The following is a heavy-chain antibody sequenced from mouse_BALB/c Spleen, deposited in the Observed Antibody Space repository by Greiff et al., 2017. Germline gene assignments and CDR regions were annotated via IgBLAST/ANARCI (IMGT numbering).Heavy chain of an antibody. CDR3: ARHYGKNYDMDD. CDR2: ISDGGSYT. V-gene: IGHV5-4*02. CDR1: GFTFSDYY. Sequence: EVQLVESGGGLVKPGGSLKLSCAASGFTFSDYYMYWVRQTPEKRLEWVATISDGGSYTYYPDSVKGRFTISRDNAKNNLYLQMSSLKSEDTAMYYCARHYGKNYDMDDWGQGTSVTVSS. D-gene: IGHD2-1*01. J-gene: IGHJ4*01.